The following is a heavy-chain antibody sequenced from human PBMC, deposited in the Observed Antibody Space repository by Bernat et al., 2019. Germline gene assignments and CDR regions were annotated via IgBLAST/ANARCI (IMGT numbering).Heavy chain of an antibody. V-gene: IGHV3-66*01. CDR1: GFTVSNNH. D-gene: IGHD2-21*02. Sequence: EVQVVASGGGLVQPGGSLRLSCAASGFTVSNNHVKWVRQAPGKGLECVSVIYGTGTTYYADSVKGRFTIFRDSSKNTVYLQMNSLRGEDSAIYYCAGYGGNSVWGQGTLVTVSS. CDR3: AGYGGNSV. CDR2: IYGTGTT. J-gene: IGHJ4*02.